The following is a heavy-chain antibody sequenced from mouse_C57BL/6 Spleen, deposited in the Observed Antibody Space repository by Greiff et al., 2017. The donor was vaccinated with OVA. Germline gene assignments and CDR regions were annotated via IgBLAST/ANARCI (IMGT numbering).Heavy chain of an antibody. CDR2: ISGGGGNT. J-gene: IGHJ4*01. Sequence: EVKLVESGGGLVKPGGSLKLSCAASGFTFSSYTMSWVRQTPEKRLEWVATISGGGGNTYYPDSVKGRITISRDNAKNTLYLQMSSLRSEDTALYYCARQLTAQATFYAMDYWGQGTSVTVSS. CDR3: ARQLTAQATFYAMDY. D-gene: IGHD3-2*02. V-gene: IGHV5-9*01. CDR1: GFTFSSYT.